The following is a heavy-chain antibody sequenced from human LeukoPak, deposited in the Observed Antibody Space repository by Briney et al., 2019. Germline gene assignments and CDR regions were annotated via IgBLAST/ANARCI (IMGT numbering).Heavy chain of an antibody. J-gene: IGHJ4*02. CDR2: IYYSGST. Sequence: ASETLSLTCTVSGGSISSYYWSWIRQPPGKGLEWIGYIYYSGSTNYNPSLKSRVTISVDTSKNQFSLKLSSVTAADTAVYYCARDDSSGFDYWGQGTLVTVSS. CDR3: ARDDSSGFDY. D-gene: IGHD3-22*01. CDR1: GGSISSYY. V-gene: IGHV4-59*01.